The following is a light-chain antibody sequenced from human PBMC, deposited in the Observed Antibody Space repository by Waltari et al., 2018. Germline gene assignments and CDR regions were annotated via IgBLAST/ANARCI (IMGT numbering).Light chain of an antibody. Sequence: ELVLTQSPGTLSLSPGERATLSCRASQSVGSSYLAWYRHKPGQAPRLLSYAVSGRATGIPDRFSGSGSGTDFTLTINRLEPEDFAVYYCQQYGSPPYTFGQGTKLELK. J-gene: IGKJ2*01. V-gene: IGKV3-20*01. CDR2: AVS. CDR1: QSVGSSY. CDR3: QQYGSPPYT.